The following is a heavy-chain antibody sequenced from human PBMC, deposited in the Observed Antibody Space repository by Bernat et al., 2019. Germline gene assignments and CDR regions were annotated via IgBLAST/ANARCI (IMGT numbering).Heavy chain of an antibody. CDR1: GGSISSSSYY. CDR2: IYYSGST. D-gene: IGHD3-3*01. V-gene: IGHV4-39*01. CDR3: ARLVVYYEFWSGYSPDYYYYMDV. J-gene: IGHJ6*03. Sequence: QLQLQESGPGLVKPSETLSLTCTVSGGSISSSSYYWGWIRQPPGKGLEWIGSIYYSGSTYYNPSLKSRVTISVDTSKNQFSLKLSSVTTADTAVYYCARLVVYYEFWSGYSPDYYYYMDVWGKGTTVTVSS.